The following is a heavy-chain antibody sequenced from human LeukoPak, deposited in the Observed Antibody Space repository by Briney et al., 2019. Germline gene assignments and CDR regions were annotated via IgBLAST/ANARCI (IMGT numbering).Heavy chain of an antibody. CDR1: GFIFSSYA. CDR2: MNSNGGST. Sequence: PGGPLRLSCSASGFIFSSYAMQWVRQAPGKGLEYVSGMNSNGGSTYYADSVKGRFTISRDTSKNTLYLQMSSLRTEDTAVYYCVKRAVSGAGTITQFYFDYWGQGTLVTVSS. V-gene: IGHV3-64D*06. CDR3: VKRAVSGAGTITQFYFDY. D-gene: IGHD3-10*01. J-gene: IGHJ4*02.